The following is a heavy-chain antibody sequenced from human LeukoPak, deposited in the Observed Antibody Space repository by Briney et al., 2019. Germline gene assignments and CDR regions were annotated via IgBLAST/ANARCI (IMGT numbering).Heavy chain of an antibody. CDR1: GFTFSSYA. J-gene: IGHJ2*01. Sequence: GGSLRLSCAASGFTFSSYAMHWVRQAPGKGLEWVAVISYDGSNKYYADSVKGRFTISRDNAKNSLYLQMSSLRAEDTALYYCTRRAARWQFDLWGRGTLLTVSS. V-gene: IGHV3-30*04. D-gene: IGHD5-24*01. CDR3: TRRAARWQFDL. CDR2: ISYDGSNK.